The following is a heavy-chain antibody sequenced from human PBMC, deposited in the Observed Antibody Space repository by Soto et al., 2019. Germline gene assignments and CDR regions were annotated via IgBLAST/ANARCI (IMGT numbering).Heavy chain of an antibody. CDR1: GDSITRGW. J-gene: IGHJ5*02. V-gene: IGHV4-59*01. D-gene: IGHD6-19*01. CDR2: IYYTGIT. Sequence: QGQLQESGPGLVKPSDTLSLTCTVSGDSITRGWWSWIRQSPGTALAWIAFIYYTGITNYNPSLRGRVTISVDASKNNDSLMLNSVTAADTAVYYCARHGWRVPGIGSYWFDPWGQGTLVTVSS. CDR3: ARHGWRVPGIGSYWFDP.